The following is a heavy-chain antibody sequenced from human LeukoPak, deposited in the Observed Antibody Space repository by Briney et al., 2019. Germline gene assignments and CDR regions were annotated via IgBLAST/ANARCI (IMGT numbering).Heavy chain of an antibody. CDR2: INTDGSST. CDR1: GFTFSSYW. D-gene: IGHD5-18*01. V-gene: IGHV3-74*01. CDR3: ARAYSYGPRALDY. J-gene: IGHJ4*02. Sequence: GGSLRLSCAASGFTFSSYWMHWVRQAPGKGLVWVTRINTDGSSTTYADSVKGRFTISRDNAKNTLYLQMNSLRAEDTAVYYCARAYSYGPRALDYWGQGTLVTVSS.